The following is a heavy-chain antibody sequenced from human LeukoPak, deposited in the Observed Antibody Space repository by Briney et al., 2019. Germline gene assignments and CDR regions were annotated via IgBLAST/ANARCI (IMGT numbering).Heavy chain of an antibody. CDR1: GGSLSDHS. CDR3: ATSGYNSGWYRGAFDI. CDR2: IYHSGTT. Sequence: SETLSLTCGVSGGSLSDHSWNWIRQPTGKGLEWIGDIYHSGTTNYNPSLKSRVTISIDTSRNHFSLKLSSVTAADTAVYYCATSGYNSGWYRGAFDIWGQGTMVTVSS. V-gene: IGHV4-34*01. J-gene: IGHJ3*02. D-gene: IGHD6-19*01.